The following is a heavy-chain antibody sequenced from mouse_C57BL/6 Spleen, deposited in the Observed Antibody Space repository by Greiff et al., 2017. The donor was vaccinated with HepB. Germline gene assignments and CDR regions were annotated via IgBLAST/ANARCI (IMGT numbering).Heavy chain of an antibody. J-gene: IGHJ3*01. D-gene: IGHD2-4*01. Sequence: QVQLQQPGAELVRPGSSVKLSCKASGYTFTSYWMDWVKQRPGQGLECIGNIYPSDSETHYNQKFKDKATLTVDKSSSTAYMQLSSLTSEDSAVYYCASGDYDGFAYWGQGTLVTVSA. CDR3: ASGDYDGFAY. CDR1: GYTFTSYW. CDR2: IYPSDSET. V-gene: IGHV1-61*01.